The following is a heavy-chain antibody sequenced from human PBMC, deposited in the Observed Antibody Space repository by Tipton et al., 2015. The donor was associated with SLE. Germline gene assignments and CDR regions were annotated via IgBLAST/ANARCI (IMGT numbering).Heavy chain of an antibody. CDR1: GFTFDDYA. Sequence: RSLRLSCAASGFTFDDYAMHWVRQAPGKGLEWVSGISWNSGSIGYADSVKGRFTISRDNAKNSLYLQMNSLRAEDTALYYCAKDKQRMGQGYFDYWGQGTLVTVSS. CDR3: AKDKQRMGQGYFDY. J-gene: IGHJ4*02. V-gene: IGHV3-9*01. D-gene: IGHD1-26*01. CDR2: ISWNSGSI.